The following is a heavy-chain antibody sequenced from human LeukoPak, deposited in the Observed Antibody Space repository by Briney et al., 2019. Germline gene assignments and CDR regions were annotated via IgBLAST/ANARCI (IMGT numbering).Heavy chain of an antibody. D-gene: IGHD2-8*02. CDR1: GYSISSGYY. J-gene: IGHJ4*02. V-gene: IGHV4-38-2*02. Sequence: PSETLSLTCTVSGYSISSGYYWGWIRPPPGKGLEWIGSIYHSGITNYNPSLKSRVTISVDTSKNQLSLKLTSVTASDTAVYYCTRGGVPGAYSIDYWGQGTLVTVSS. CDR2: IYHSGIT. CDR3: TRGGVPGAYSIDY.